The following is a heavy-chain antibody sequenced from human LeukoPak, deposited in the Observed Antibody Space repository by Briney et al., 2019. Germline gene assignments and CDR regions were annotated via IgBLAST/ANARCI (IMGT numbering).Heavy chain of an antibody. CDR1: GFTFSSYS. Sequence: PGGSLRLSRAASGFTFSSYSMNWVRQAPGKGLEWVSSISSSSSYIYYADSVKGRFTISRDNAKNTLYLQMNSLRAEDTAVYYCAKAEYIAAAGILDYWGQGTLVTVSS. V-gene: IGHV3-21*01. J-gene: IGHJ4*02. CDR2: ISSSSSYI. CDR3: AKAEYIAAAGILDY. D-gene: IGHD6-13*01.